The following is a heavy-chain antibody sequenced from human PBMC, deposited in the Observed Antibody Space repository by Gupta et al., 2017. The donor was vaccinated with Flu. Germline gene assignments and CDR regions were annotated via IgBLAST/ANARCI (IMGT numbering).Heavy chain of an antibody. CDR2: ITYDGKNK. Sequence: VRQAPGKGLEWVAVITYDGKNKEYSDSVGGRFPISRDNSNNTLYLQMTSLRVDDTAIYYCATFGSGQNTRGTDWGQGTVVTVSS. D-gene: IGHD3-10*01. V-gene: IGHV3-30*03. J-gene: IGHJ4*02. CDR3: ATFGSGQNTRGTD.